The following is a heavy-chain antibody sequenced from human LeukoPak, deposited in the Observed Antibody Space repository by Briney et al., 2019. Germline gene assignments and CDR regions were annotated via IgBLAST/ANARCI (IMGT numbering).Heavy chain of an antibody. V-gene: IGHV1-2*02. D-gene: IGHD3-10*01. CDR3: ARDGPAQMVDFDY. CDR2: IHPNNGAT. Sequence: ASVKVSCKASGYTFTGSGWYLYWLRQAPGQGLECVGWIHPNNGATLYAQKFQGRVAMTTDTSISTAYMELSRLRPDDTAMYYCARDGPAQMVDFDYWGQRTLVTVSS. J-gene: IGHJ4*02. CDR1: GYTFTGSGWY.